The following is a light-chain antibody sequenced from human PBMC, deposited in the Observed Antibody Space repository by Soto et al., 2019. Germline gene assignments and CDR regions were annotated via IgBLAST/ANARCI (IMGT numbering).Light chain of an antibody. Sequence: EIAWTQSPGALSLSPGERATLSCRASQSVSSGSLAWYQQKVGQAPRLLIYGASSRATDIPDRFSGTGSETDFTLTISGLQSEDSAVYFCQQYNNWPFSFGQGTRLEIK. CDR2: GAS. V-gene: IGKV3-20*01. J-gene: IGKJ5*01. CDR3: QQYNNWPFS. CDR1: QSVSSGS.